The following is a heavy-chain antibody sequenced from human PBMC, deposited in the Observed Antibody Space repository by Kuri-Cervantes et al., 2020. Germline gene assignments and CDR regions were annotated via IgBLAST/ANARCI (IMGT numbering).Heavy chain of an antibody. D-gene: IGHD6-13*01. Sequence: SETLSLTCTVSGGSISSGDYYWSWFRQPPGKGLEWIGYIYYSGSTYYNPSLKSRVTISVDTSKNQFSLKLSTVTAADTAVYYCARANGYSSSWGFDPWGQGTLVTVSS. J-gene: IGHJ5*02. V-gene: IGHV4-30-4*01. CDR2: IYYSGST. CDR3: ARANGYSSSWGFDP. CDR1: GGSISSGDYY.